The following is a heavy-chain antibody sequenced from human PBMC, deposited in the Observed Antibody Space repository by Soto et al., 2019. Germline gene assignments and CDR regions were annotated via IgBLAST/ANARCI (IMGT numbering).Heavy chain of an antibody. CDR2: IIPIFGTA. V-gene: IGHV1-69*12. CDR3: ARGNHRWLQLWYFDL. Sequence: QVQLVQSGAEVKKPGSSVTVSCKASGGTFSSYTISWVRQAPGQGLEWMGGIIPIFGTANYAQKFQGRVTIPADESTGTASLELSSLRSEDTALYYCARGNHRWLQLWYFDLWGRGTLVTVSS. CDR1: GGTFSSYT. J-gene: IGHJ2*01. D-gene: IGHD5-12*01.